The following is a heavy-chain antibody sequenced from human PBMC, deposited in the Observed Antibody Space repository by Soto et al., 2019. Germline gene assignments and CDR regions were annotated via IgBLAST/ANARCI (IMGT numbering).Heavy chain of an antibody. Sequence: ASVKVSCKASGYTFTSYYMHWVRQAPGQGLEWMGIINPSGGSTSYAQKFQGRVTMTRDTSTSTVYMELSSLRSEDTAVYYCARAGPGMWLLKDLPRGYYYYMDVWGKGTTVTVSS. D-gene: IGHD3-22*01. CDR3: ARAGPGMWLLKDLPRGYYYYMDV. CDR1: GYTFTSYY. V-gene: IGHV1-46*03. J-gene: IGHJ6*03. CDR2: INPSGGST.